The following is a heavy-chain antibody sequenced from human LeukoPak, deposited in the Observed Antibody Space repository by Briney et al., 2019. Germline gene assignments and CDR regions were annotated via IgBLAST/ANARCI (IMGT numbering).Heavy chain of an antibody. Sequence: PGGSLRLSCAASGFTFSTYSTIWVRQAPGKGLEWVSYISSSSTYIYYADSVKGRFTISRDNANNSLYLQMNSLRAEDTAVYYCATRSPRDYWGQGTLVTVSS. CDR1: GFTFSTYS. J-gene: IGHJ4*01. CDR3: ATRSPRDY. CDR2: ISSSSTYI. V-gene: IGHV3-21*01.